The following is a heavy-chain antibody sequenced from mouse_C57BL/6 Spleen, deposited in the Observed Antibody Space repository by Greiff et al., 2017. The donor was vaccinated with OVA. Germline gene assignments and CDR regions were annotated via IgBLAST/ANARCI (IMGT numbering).Heavy chain of an antibody. CDR3: ARQGLYYGNYRNWYFDV. Sequence: QVHVKQPGAELVKPGASVKMSCKASGYTFTSYWITWVKQRPGQGLEWIGDIYPGSGSTNYNEKFKSKATLTVDTSSSTAYMQLSSLTSEDSAVYYCARQGLYYGNYRNWYFDVWGTGTTVTVSS. CDR2: IYPGSGST. J-gene: IGHJ1*03. V-gene: IGHV1-55*01. CDR1: GYTFTSYW. D-gene: IGHD2-1*01.